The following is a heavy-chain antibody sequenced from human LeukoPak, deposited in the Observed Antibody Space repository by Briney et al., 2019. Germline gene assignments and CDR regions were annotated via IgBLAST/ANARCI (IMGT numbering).Heavy chain of an antibody. CDR3: ARDSPSHYYDSSGPHWFDP. J-gene: IGHJ5*02. CDR2: IIPIFGTA. CDR1: GGTFSSYA. Sequence: SVKVSCKASGGTFSSYAISWVQQAPGQGLEWMGGIIPIFGTANYAQKFQGRVTITADESTSTAYMELSSLRSEDTAVYYCARDSPSHYYDSSGPHWFDPWGQGTLVTVSS. V-gene: IGHV1-69*13. D-gene: IGHD3-22*01.